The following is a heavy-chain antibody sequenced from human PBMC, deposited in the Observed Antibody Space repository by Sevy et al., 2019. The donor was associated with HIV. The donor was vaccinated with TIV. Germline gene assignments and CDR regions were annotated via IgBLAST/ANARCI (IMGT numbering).Heavy chain of an antibody. CDR3: ARLRWDVVDAPGATPGCYFDS. CDR1: GDSINNYY. V-gene: IGHV4-59*12. Sequence: SETLSLTCSVSGDSINNYYWSWIRQPPGKGLEWIGYTSYSGTTNYSPSLKSRVDISVDTSMHHFSLKINSVTAADTAVYYCARLRWDVVDAPGATPGCYFDSWGQGTAVTVSS. J-gene: IGHJ4*03. D-gene: IGHD2-2*02. CDR2: TSYSGTT.